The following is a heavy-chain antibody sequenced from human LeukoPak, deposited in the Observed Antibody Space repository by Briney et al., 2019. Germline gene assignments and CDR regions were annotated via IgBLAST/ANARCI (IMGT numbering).Heavy chain of an antibody. V-gene: IGHV4-59*01. CDR1: GGSISSYY. CDR3: ARDGTYSGSGSYFDY. J-gene: IGHJ4*02. D-gene: IGHD3-10*01. Sequence: SETLSLTCTVSGGSISSYYWSWIRQPPGKELEWIGDIYYSGSSNHNPSLKSRVTISLDTSKNQFSLRLRSVTAADTAVYYCARDGTYSGSGSYFDYWGQGTLATVSS. CDR2: IYYSGSS.